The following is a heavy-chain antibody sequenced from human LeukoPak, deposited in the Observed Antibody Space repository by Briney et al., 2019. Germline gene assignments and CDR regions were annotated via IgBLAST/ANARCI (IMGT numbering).Heavy chain of an antibody. J-gene: IGHJ4*02. D-gene: IGHD2-8*02. Sequence: GGSLRLSCAASGFTFSSYWMIWVRQPPGKGLEWVSSIFPSGGEIHYADSVRGRFTISRDNSKSTLSLQMNSLRAEDTAIYYCATYRQVLLPFESWGQGTLVTVSS. CDR1: GFTFSSYW. CDR2: IFPSGGEI. V-gene: IGHV3-23*01. CDR3: ATYRQVLLPFES.